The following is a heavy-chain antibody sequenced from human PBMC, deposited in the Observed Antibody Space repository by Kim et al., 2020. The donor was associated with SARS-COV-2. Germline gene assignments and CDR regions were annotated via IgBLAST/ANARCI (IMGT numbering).Heavy chain of an antibody. D-gene: IGHD3-3*01. CDR3: ARRGYDVWSDSLWYMDV. V-gene: IGHV4-34*01. J-gene: IGHJ6*03. CDR1: GGSFSGYY. Sequence: SETLSLTCAVYGGSFSGYYWRWIRQPPGKGLEWIGEINHSGSTNYNPSLKRRVTISVDTSKNQFSLKLSSVTAAGTAVYYCARRGYDVWSDSLWYMDVWGRGTTVTVSS. CDR2: INHSGST.